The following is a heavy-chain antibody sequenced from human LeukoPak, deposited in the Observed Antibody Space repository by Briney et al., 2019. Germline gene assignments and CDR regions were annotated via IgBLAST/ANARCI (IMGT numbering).Heavy chain of an antibody. J-gene: IGHJ4*02. D-gene: IGHD3-10*01. CDR3: ATDLAMVRGVIGGDY. Sequence: ASVKVSCKVSGYTLTELLMHWVRQAPGKGLEWMGGFDPEDGETIYAQKFQGRVTMTEDTSTDTAYMELSSLTSDDTAVYYCATDLAMVRGVIGGDYWGQGTLVTVSS. CDR1: GYTLTELL. CDR2: FDPEDGET. V-gene: IGHV1-24*01.